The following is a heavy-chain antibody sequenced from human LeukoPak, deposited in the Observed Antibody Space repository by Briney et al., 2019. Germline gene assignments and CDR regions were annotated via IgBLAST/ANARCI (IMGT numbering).Heavy chain of an antibody. CDR3: ARDRGATTEGFDNWSDP. Sequence: ASVKVSCKASGYTFTSYGISWVRQALGQGLEWMGWISAYNGNTNYAQKLQGRVTMTTDTSTSTAYMELRSLRSDDTAVYYCARDRGATTEGFDNWSDPWAREPWSPSPQ. V-gene: IGHV1-18*01. CDR2: ISAYNGNT. D-gene: IGHD5-12*01. J-gene: IGHJ5*02. CDR1: GYTFTSYG.